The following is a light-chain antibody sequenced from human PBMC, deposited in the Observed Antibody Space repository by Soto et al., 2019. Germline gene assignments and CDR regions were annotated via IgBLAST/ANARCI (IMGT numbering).Light chain of an antibody. CDR1: QSIGAW. J-gene: IGKJ2*01. Sequence: DIEMPQSPSTLSASVGDRVTITCRASQSIGAWLAWYQQKPGKAPKLLIYKASTLESGVPSRFSGNESGTEFTLTISSLQPDDFATYYCQQYDGYPTFGQGTKVEIK. CDR2: KAS. V-gene: IGKV1-5*03. CDR3: QQYDGYPT.